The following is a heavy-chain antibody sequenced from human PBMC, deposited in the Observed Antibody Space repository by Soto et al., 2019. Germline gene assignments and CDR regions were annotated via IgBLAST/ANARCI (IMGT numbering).Heavy chain of an antibody. D-gene: IGHD4-17*01. CDR3: ARDPDYGVNSQTLDT. CDR2: IHPSKSST. Sequence: CVIKIQGKGLEWMGIIHPSKSSTRYSPSFEGQVTISADESISTAYLQWSSLKASDTAMYYCARDPDYGVNSQTLDTWCNGPMVTVS. V-gene: IGHV5-51*01. J-gene: IGHJ3*02.